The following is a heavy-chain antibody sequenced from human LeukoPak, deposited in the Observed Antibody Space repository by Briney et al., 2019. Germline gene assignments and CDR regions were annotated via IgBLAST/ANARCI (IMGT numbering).Heavy chain of an antibody. Sequence: GGSLRLSCAASGFTFSSYWMSWVRQAPGKGLEWVANIKQDGSEKYYADSVKGRFTISRDNAKNSLYLQMNSLRAEDTAVYYCARLGYDFWSGYYSDYYYYMDVWGKGTTVTVSS. D-gene: IGHD3-3*01. V-gene: IGHV3-7*03. CDR1: GFTFSSYW. J-gene: IGHJ6*03. CDR2: IKQDGSEK. CDR3: ARLGYDFWSGYYSDYYYYMDV.